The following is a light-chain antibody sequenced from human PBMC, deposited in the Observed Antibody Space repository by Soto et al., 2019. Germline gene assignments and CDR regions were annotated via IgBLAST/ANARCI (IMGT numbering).Light chain of an antibody. V-gene: IGKV1-39*01. CDR3: QESDSNILR. Sequence: DIQLTQSPSSLSASVGDRVTISCRASQNIYTYVNWYQLKPGKAPKLLIFASSTLQSGAPTRFSGSGAGSDVSLTSSRLQPEDFATYYCQESDSNILRFGGGTRVEL. J-gene: IGKJ4*01. CDR1: QNIYTY. CDR2: ASS.